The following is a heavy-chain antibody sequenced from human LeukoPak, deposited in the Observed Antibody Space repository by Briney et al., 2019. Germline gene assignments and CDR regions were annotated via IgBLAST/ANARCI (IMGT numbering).Heavy chain of an antibody. CDR2: IVVGSGNT. Sequence: GASVKVSCKASGFTFTSSAVQWVRQARGQRLEWIGWIVVGSGNTNYAQKFQGWVTMTRDTSISTAYMELSRLRSDDTAVYYCARQIAVADYDAFDIWGRGTMVTVSS. CDR1: GFTFTSSA. CDR3: ARQIAVADYDAFDI. D-gene: IGHD6-19*01. V-gene: IGHV1-58*01. J-gene: IGHJ3*02.